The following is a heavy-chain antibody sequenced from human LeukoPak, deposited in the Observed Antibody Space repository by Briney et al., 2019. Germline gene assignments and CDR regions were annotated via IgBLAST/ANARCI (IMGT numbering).Heavy chain of an antibody. CDR2: ISAYNGNT. CDR3: ARDSYGSSYYGMDV. V-gene: IGHV1-18*01. D-gene: IGHD5-18*01. CDR1: GYTFTGYG. Sequence: GASVKVSCKASGYTFTGYGISWVRQAPGQGLEWMGWISAYNGNTNYAQKLQGRVTMTTDTSTSTAYMELRSLRSDDTAVYYCARDSYGSSYYGMDVWGQGTTVTVSS. J-gene: IGHJ6*02.